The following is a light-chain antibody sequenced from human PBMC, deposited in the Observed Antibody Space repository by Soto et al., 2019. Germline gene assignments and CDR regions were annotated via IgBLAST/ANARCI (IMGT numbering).Light chain of an antibody. CDR3: CSGADSIAWV. Sequence: QSALAQPRSVSGSPGQSVTISCTRTSSDAGAFGFVSWFQQHPGKAPKLIMYYTSERPSGVPDRFSGSKSGNTVSLTISGLQAEDEAEYYCCSGADSIAWVFGGGTKLTVL. CDR2: YTS. J-gene: IGLJ3*02. CDR1: SSDAGAFGF. V-gene: IGLV2-11*01.